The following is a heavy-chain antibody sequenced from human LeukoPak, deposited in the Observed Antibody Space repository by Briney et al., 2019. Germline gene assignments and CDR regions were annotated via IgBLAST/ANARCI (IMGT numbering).Heavy chain of an antibody. V-gene: IGHV1-18*01. CDR2: ISAYNGNT. J-gene: IGHJ6*02. D-gene: IGHD3-16*02. Sequence: ASVKVSCKASGYTFTSYGISWVRQAPGQGLEWMGWISAYNGNTNYAQKLQGRVTTTTDTSTSTAYMELRSLRSDDTAVYYCARDLYDYVWGSYRYSTYYYYYGMDVWGQGTTVTVSS. CDR3: ARDLYDYVWGSYRYSTYYYYYGMDV. CDR1: GYTFTSYG.